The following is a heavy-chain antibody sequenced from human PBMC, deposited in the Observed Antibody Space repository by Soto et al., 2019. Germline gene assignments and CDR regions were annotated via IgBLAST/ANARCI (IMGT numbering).Heavy chain of an antibody. CDR3: AKDAITMVRGVISYYGMDV. D-gene: IGHD3-10*01. CDR1: GFTFDDYA. CDR2: ISWNSGSI. Sequence: EVQLVESGGGLVQPGRSLRLSCAASGFTFDDYAMHWVRQAPGKGLEWVSGISWNSGSIGYADSVKGRFTISRDNAKNSLYLQTNSRRAEDTALYYCAKDAITMVRGVISYYGMDVWGQGPTVTVSS. V-gene: IGHV3-9*01. J-gene: IGHJ6*02.